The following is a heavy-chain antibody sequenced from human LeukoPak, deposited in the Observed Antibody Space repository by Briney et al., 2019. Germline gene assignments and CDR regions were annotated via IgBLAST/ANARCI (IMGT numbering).Heavy chain of an antibody. CDR2: ITSSSTYI. CDR3: ARVGGLSPDAFDI. Sequence: PGGSLRLSCAASGFTFSSYSMNWVRQAPGKGLEWVSSITSSSTYIYYADSVKGRFTISRDNAENSLYLQMNSLRAEDTAVYYCARVGGLSPDAFDIWGQGTMVTVSS. D-gene: IGHD3-16*01. CDR1: GFTFSSYS. J-gene: IGHJ3*02. V-gene: IGHV3-21*01.